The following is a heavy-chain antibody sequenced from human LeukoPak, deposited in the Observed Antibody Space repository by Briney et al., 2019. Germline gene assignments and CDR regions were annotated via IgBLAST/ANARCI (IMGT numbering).Heavy chain of an antibody. CDR1: GFTFSDYY. D-gene: IGHD3-16*01. Sequence: KPGGSLRLSCAASGFTFSDYYMSWIRQAPGKGLEWVSYISSSGSTIYYADSVKGRFTISRDNAKNSLYLQMNSLRAEDTAVYYCASPTSPLLSCAFDIWGQGTMVTVSS. CDR3: ASPTSPLLSCAFDI. J-gene: IGHJ3*02. CDR2: ISSSGSTI. V-gene: IGHV3-11*01.